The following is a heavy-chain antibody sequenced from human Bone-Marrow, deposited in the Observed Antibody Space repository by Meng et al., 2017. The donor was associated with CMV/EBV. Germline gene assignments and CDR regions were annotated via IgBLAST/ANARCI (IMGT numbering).Heavy chain of an antibody. D-gene: IGHD2-21*01. CDR3: ASLVMASWGYFDY. V-gene: IGHV4-59*01. J-gene: IGHJ4*02. CDR1: GGSISSYY. Sequence: SETLSLTCTVSGGSISSYYWSWIRQPPGKGLEWIGYIYYSGSTNYNPSLKSRVTISVDTSKNQCSLKLSSVTAADTAVYYCASLVMASWGYFDYWGQGTLVTVSS. CDR2: IYYSGST.